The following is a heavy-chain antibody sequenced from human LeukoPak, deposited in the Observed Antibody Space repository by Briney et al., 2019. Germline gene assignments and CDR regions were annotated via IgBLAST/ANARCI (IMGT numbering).Heavy chain of an antibody. J-gene: IGHJ4*02. CDR1: GFTFSSYA. Sequence: PGGSLRLSCAASGFTFSSYAMHWVRQAPGKGLELVAVISYDGSNKYYADSVKGRFTISRDNSKNTLYLQMNSLRAEDTAVYYCARDSEFLEWLLDYWGQGTLVTVSS. D-gene: IGHD3-3*01. V-gene: IGHV3-30-3*01. CDR3: ARDSEFLEWLLDY. CDR2: ISYDGSNK.